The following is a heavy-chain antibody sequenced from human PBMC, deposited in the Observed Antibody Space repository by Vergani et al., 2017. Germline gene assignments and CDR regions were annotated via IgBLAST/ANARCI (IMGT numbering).Heavy chain of an antibody. V-gene: IGHV4-34*01. J-gene: IGHJ3*02. CDR1: GGSFSGYY. CDR3: ARAPLYRYCSSTSCYRVARSLDAFDI. CDR2: INHSGST. Sequence: QVQLQQWGAGLLKPSETLSLTCAVYGGSFSGYYWSWIRQPPGKRLEWIGEINHSGSTNYNPSLKSRVTISVDTSKNQFSLKLSSVTAADTAVYYCARAPLYRYCSSTSCYRVARSLDAFDIWGQGTMVTVSS. D-gene: IGHD2-2*02.